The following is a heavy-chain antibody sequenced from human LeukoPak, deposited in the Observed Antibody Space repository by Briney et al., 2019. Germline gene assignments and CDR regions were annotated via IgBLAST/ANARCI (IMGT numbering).Heavy chain of an antibody. CDR2: IYYSGST. CDR3: ARSCRILDIVATIRARLGGNGFDI. CDR1: GASNSSYY. J-gene: IGHJ3*02. V-gene: IGHV4-59*01. Sequence: PSETLSLTCTVSGASNSSYYWSWIRRPPGKALEWIGYIYYSGSTNYNPSLKSRVTISVDTSKNQFSLKLSSVTAADKAVYYCARSCRILDIVATIRARLGGNGFDIWGQGTMVTVSS. D-gene: IGHD5-12*01.